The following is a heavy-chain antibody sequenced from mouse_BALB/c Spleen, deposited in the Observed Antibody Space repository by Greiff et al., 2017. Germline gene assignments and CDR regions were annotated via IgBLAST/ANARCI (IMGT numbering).Heavy chain of an antibody. CDR1: GFSLTSYG. V-gene: IGHV2-2*02. Sequence: VKLMESGPGLVQPSQSLSITCTVSGFSLTSYGVHWVRQSPGKGLEWLGVIWSGGSTDYNAAFISRLSISKDNSKSQVFFKMNSLQANDIAIYYCARMDYYGNYYAMDYWGQGTSVTVSS. J-gene: IGHJ4*01. D-gene: IGHD2-1*01. CDR2: IWSGGST. CDR3: ARMDYYGNYYAMDY.